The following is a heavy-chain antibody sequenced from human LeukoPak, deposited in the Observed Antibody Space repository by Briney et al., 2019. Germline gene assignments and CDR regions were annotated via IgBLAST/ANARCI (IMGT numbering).Heavy chain of an antibody. CDR3: ARDQAGATGRWRSPPG. Sequence: SETLSLTCAVYGGSFCGYYWSWTRQPPGKGLEWVGEINHSGSTNYNPSLKSRVTISVDTSQNQFSLNLRSVTAADTAVYYCARDQAGATGRWRSPPGWGQGTMVTVSS. J-gene: IGHJ3*01. V-gene: IGHV4-34*01. D-gene: IGHD1-26*01. CDR1: GGSFCGYY. CDR2: INHSGST.